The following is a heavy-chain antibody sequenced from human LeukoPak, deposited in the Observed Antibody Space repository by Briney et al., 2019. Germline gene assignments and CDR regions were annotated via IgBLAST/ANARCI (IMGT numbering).Heavy chain of an antibody. D-gene: IGHD3-16*01. Sequence: GGSLRLSCAASGFTFRSFAMSWVRQAPGKGLKWVSTINDNGAGTYYADSVNGRFTVSRDNSYNTVSLQMNSLRDEDTGVYYCAKGLRTGVGPYRGYHYYMDVWGRGATVTVSS. J-gene: IGHJ6*03. CDR3: AKGLRTGVGPYRGYHYYMDV. CDR1: GFTFRSFA. V-gene: IGHV3-23*01. CDR2: INDNGAGT.